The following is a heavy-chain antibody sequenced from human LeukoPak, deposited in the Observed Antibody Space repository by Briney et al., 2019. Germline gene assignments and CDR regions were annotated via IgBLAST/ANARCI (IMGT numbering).Heavy chain of an antibody. CDR1: GGSFSGYY. V-gene: IGHV4-34*01. CDR2: INNSGST. D-gene: IGHD3-9*01. Sequence: SETLSLTCAVYGGSFSGYYWSWIRQPPGKGLEWIGEINNSGSTNYNPSLKSRVTISVDTSKNQFSLKLCSVTASDTAVYYCARHQSYDILTGYANWFDPWGQGTLVTVSS. CDR3: ARHQSYDILTGYANWFDP. J-gene: IGHJ5*02.